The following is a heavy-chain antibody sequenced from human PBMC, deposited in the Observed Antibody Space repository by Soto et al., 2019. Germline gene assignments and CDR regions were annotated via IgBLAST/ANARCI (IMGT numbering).Heavy chain of an antibody. Sequence: GGSLRLSCAASGFTVSSNYMSWVRLAPGKGLEWVSVIYSGGSTYYADSVKGRFTISRDNSKNTLYLQMNSLRAEDTAVYYCARVFGAVYYYGMDVWGQGTTVTVSS. CDR3: ARVFGAVYYYGMDV. D-gene: IGHD3-3*01. CDR1: GFTVSSNY. V-gene: IGHV3-53*01. CDR2: IYSGGST. J-gene: IGHJ6*02.